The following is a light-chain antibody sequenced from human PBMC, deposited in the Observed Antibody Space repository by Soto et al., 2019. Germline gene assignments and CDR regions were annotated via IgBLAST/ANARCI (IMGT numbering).Light chain of an antibody. CDR1: INDIGSYNY. CDR2: EVT. CDR3: SSYKFSTTLRV. J-gene: IGLJ3*02. Sequence: QSALTQPASVSGSPGQSINLSCGGTINDIGSYNYVSWFQQHPGKAPKLIIYEVTHRPSGISTRFSGSKSGNTASLTISGLQAEDEAVYYCSSYKFSTTLRVFGGGPKLTVL. V-gene: IGLV2-14*01.